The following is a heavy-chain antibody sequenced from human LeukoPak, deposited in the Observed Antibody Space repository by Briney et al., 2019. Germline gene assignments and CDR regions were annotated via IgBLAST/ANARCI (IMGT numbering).Heavy chain of an antibody. D-gene: IGHD5-12*01. CDR1: GFTFSSYA. J-gene: IGHJ4*02. V-gene: IGHV3-23*01. CDR2: ISGSGGST. Sequence: GGSLRLSCAASGFTFSSYAMSWVRQAPGKGLEWVSAISGSGGSTYYADSVKGRYTISRDNSKNTLYLQMNSLRAEDTAVYYCARRTAYSGYVDYWGQGTLVTVSS. CDR3: ARRTAYSGYVDY.